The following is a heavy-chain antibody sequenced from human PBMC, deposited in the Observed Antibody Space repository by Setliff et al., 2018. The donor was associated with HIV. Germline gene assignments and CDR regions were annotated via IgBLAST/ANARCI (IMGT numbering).Heavy chain of an antibody. CDR3: AKTPKMYPEYFDY. D-gene: IGHD2-2*01. J-gene: IGHJ4*02. CDR1: GFTFSSYA. CDR2: ISGSGDTT. V-gene: IGHV3-23*01. Sequence: GGSLRLSCAASGFTFSSYAMTWVRQAPGKGLEWVSGISGSGDTTYYADSVKGRFTISRDNSKNTLYLQMNSLRAEDTAVYYCAKTPKMYPEYFDYWGQGTLVTVSS.